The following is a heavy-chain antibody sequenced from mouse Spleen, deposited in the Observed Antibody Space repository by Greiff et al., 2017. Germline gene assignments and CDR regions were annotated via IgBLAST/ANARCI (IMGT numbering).Heavy chain of an antibody. CDR1: GYTFTSYT. Sequence: VQLQQSGAELARPGASVKMSCKASGYTFTSYTMHWVKQRPGQGLEWIGYINPSSGYTKYNQKFKDKATLTADKSSSTAYMQLSSLTSEDSAVYYCARGMITSYYYAMDYWGQGTSVTVSS. D-gene: IGHD2-4*01. V-gene: IGHV1-4*01. CDR2: INPSSGYT. CDR3: ARGMITSYYYAMDY. J-gene: IGHJ4*01.